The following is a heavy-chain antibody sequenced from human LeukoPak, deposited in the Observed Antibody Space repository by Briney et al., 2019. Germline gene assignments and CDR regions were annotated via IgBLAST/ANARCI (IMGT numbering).Heavy chain of an antibody. D-gene: IGHD3-3*01. J-gene: IGHJ5*02. Sequence: GSLRLSCAASGFTFSSYSMNWVRQAPGKGLEWVSSISSSSSYIYYADSVKGRFTISRDNAKNSLYLQMNSLRAEDTAVYYCAGWYYDFWSGYPSWFDPWGQGTLVTVSS. V-gene: IGHV3-21*01. CDR1: GFTFSSYS. CDR3: AGWYYDFWSGYPSWFDP. CDR2: ISSSSSYI.